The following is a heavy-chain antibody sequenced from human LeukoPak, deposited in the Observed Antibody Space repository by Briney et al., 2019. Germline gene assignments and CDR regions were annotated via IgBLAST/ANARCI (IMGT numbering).Heavy chain of an antibody. CDR2: INPNSGGT. V-gene: IGHV1-2*02. J-gene: IGHJ5*02. D-gene: IGHD3-3*01. CDR1: GYTFTSYA. Sequence: ASVKVSCKASGYTFTSYAMHWVRQAPGQGLEWMGWINPNSGGTNYAQKFQGRVTMTRDTSISTAYMELSRLRSDDTAVYYCARGLRFLEWLLDDPWGQGTLVTVSS. CDR3: ARGLRFLEWLLDDP.